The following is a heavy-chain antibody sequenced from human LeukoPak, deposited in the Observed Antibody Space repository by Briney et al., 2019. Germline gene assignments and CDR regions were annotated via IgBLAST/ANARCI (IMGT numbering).Heavy chain of an antibody. V-gene: IGHV4-30-2*01. CDR1: GGSISSGGYY. CDR3: AKWGLVVIPR. J-gene: IGHJ4*02. D-gene: IGHD3-22*01. CDR2: IYHSGST. Sequence: SETLSLTCTVSGGSISSGGYYWSWIRQPPGKGLEWIGYIYHSGSTYYNPSLKSRVTISVDRSKNQFSLKLSSVTAADTAVYYCAKWGLVVIPRWGQGTLVTVSS.